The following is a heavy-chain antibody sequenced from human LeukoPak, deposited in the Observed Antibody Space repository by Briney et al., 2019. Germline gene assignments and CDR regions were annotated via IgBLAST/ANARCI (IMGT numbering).Heavy chain of an antibody. CDR3: ARDEAYCGGDCYSDYYYGMDV. J-gene: IGHJ6*02. V-gene: IGHV3-21*01. CDR2: ISSSSSYI. D-gene: IGHD2-21*02. CDR1: GFTFSSYS. Sequence: PGGSLRLSCAASGFTFSSYSVNWVRQAPGKGPEWVSSISSSSSYIYYADSVKGRFTISRDNAKNSLYLQMNSLRAEDTAVYYCARDEAYCGGDCYSDYYYGMDVWGQGTTVTVSS.